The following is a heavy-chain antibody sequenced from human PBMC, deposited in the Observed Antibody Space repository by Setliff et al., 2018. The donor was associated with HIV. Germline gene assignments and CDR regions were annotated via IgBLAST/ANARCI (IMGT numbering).Heavy chain of an antibody. J-gene: IGHJ4*02. CDR2: IHTEQGFP. Sequence: ASVKVSCKTSGGTFSSYGISWVRQAPGRGLEWMGWIHTEQGFPMYAQGFTGRFVFSLDTSVSTAYLQISSLKAEDIAVYYCARDGYYYDSSGHLAYYFDYWGQGTLVTVSS. CDR1: GGTFSSYG. CDR3: ARDGYYYDSSGHLAYYFDY. D-gene: IGHD3-22*01. V-gene: IGHV7-4-1*02.